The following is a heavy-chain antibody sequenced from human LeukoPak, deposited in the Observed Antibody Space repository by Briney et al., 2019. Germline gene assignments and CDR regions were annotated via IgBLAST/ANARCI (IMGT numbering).Heavy chain of an antibody. CDR1: SGSISSNIYY. CDR3: ARDLSGGYYYYYMDV. Sequence: SETLSLTCTVSSGSISSNIYYWGWIRQPPGKGLEWIGEINHSGSTNYNPSLKRRVTMSVDTSKNQFSLKLSSVTAADTAVYYCARDLSGGYYYYYMDVWGKGTTVTISS. CDR2: INHSGST. V-gene: IGHV4-39*07. J-gene: IGHJ6*03. D-gene: IGHD2-15*01.